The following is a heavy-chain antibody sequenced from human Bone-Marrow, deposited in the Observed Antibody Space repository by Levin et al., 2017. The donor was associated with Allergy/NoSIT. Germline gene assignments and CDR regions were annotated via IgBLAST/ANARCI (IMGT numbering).Heavy chain of an antibody. Sequence: SETLSLTCTVSGGSISSSSYYWGWIRQPPGKGLEWIGSIYYSGSTYYNPSLKSRVTISVDTSKNQFSLKLSSVTAADTAVYYCARDLFGYSSGWHPEEFDYWGQGTLVTVSS. D-gene: IGHD6-19*01. CDR2: IYYSGST. CDR1: GGSISSSSYY. J-gene: IGHJ4*02. V-gene: IGHV4-39*07. CDR3: ARDLFGYSSGWHPEEFDY.